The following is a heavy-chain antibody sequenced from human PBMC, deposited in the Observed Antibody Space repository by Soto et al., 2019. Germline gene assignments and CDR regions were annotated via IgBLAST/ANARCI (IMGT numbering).Heavy chain of an antibody. CDR1: GFTFSSYS. Sequence: EVQLVESGGGLVKPGGSLRLSCAASGFTFSSYSMNWVRQAPGKGLEWVSSISSSSSYIYYADSVKGRFTISRDNAKNSLYLQMTSLRAEDTAVYYCARVGNIVVVRESFDLWGRGTLVTGSS. CDR3: ARVGNIVVVRESFDL. J-gene: IGHJ2*01. D-gene: IGHD2-2*01. CDR2: ISSSSSYI. V-gene: IGHV3-21*01.